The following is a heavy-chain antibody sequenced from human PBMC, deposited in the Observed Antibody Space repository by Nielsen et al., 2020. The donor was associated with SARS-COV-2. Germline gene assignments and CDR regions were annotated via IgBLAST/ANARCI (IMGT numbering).Heavy chain of an antibody. D-gene: IGHD4-17*01. CDR3: ARVATVTKAYYYYYMDV. Sequence: SETLSLTCTVSGGSISSYYWSWIRQPPGKGLEWIGYIYYSGSTNYNPSLKSRVTISVDTSKNQFSLKLSSVTAADTAVYYCARVATVTKAYYYYYMDVWGKGTTVTVSS. CDR2: IYYSGST. J-gene: IGHJ6*03. V-gene: IGHV4-59*01. CDR1: GGSISSYY.